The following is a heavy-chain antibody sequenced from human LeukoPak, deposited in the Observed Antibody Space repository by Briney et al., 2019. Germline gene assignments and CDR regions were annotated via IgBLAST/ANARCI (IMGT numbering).Heavy chain of an antibody. D-gene: IGHD6-19*01. J-gene: IGHJ4*02. Sequence: PGGSLRLSCAASGFTFSSYSMNWVRQAPEKGLEWVSYISSSSSTIYYADSVKGRFTISRDNAKNSLYLQMNSLRDEDTAVYYCARDGLQQWLVQQGGLFDYWGQGTLVTVSS. CDR3: ARDGLQQWLVQQGGLFDY. V-gene: IGHV3-48*02. CDR1: GFTFSSYS. CDR2: ISSSSSTI.